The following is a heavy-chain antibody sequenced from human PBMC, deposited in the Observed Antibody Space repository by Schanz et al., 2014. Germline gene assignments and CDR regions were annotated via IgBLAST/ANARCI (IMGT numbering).Heavy chain of an antibody. V-gene: IGHV1-24*01. Sequence: QVQLVQSGGEVKKPGASVKVSCEISGYTVSALAMHWVRQAPGKGLEWLGGFDVEDGETIYAQKFQGRVTMTEDTSTETAYMELSGLRSEDTAVYYCARDGEAAAGCDYWGQGTLVTVSS. CDR1: GYTVSALA. CDR3: ARDGEAAAGCDY. CDR2: FDVEDGET. D-gene: IGHD6-13*01. J-gene: IGHJ4*02.